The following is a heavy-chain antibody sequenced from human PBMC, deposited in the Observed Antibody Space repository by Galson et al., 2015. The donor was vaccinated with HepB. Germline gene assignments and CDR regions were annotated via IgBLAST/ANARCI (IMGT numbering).Heavy chain of an antibody. CDR3: AKDRGYSYGRPPYYYYGMDV. CDR1: GFTFSSYG. V-gene: IGHV3-30*18. CDR2: ISYDGSNK. D-gene: IGHD5-18*01. Sequence: SLRLSCAASGFTFSSYGMHWVRQAPGKGLEWVAVISYDGSNKYYADSVKGRFTISRDNSKNTLYLQMNSLRAEDTAVYYCAKDRGYSYGRPPYYYYGMDVWGQGTTVTVSS. J-gene: IGHJ6*02.